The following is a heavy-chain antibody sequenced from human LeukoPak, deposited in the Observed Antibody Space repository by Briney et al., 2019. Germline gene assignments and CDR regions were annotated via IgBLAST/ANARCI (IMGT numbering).Heavy chain of an antibody. CDR3: AKAGVVIRDYFDY. V-gene: IGHV3-74*01. CDR2: INSDGSST. Sequence: GGSLRLSCAASGFTFSSYWMHWVRHAPGKGLVWVSRINSDGSSTRYADSVKGRFTISRDNAKNTLYLQMNSLRAEDTAVYYCAKAGVVIRDYFDYWGQGTLVTVSS. CDR1: GFTFSSYW. D-gene: IGHD3-3*01. J-gene: IGHJ4*02.